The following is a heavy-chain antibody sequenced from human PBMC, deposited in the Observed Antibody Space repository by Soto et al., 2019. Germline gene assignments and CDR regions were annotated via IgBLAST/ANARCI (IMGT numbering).Heavy chain of an antibody. J-gene: IGHJ6*02. CDR2: ISSSGSTI. CDR1: GFTFISYE. Sequence: PGGSLRLSCAASGFTFISYEMNWVRQAPGKGLEWVSYISSSGSTIYYADSVKGRFTISRDNAKNSLYLQMNSLRAEDTAVYYCARDAGVMDVWGQGTTVTVSS. D-gene: IGHD3-10*01. CDR3: ARDAGVMDV. V-gene: IGHV3-48*03.